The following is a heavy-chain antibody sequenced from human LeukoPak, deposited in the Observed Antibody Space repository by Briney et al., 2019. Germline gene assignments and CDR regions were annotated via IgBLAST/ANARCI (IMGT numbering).Heavy chain of an antibody. Sequence: GGSLRLSCAASGFTFDDYAMHWVRQAPGKGLEWVSGISWNSGSIGYADSVKGRFTISRDNAKNSLYLQMNSLRAEDTALYYCAKDAGDYSGWYHYFDYWGQGTLVTVSS. CDR3: AKDAGDYSGWYHYFDY. J-gene: IGHJ4*02. CDR2: ISWNSGSI. CDR1: GFTFDDYA. V-gene: IGHV3-9*01. D-gene: IGHD6-19*01.